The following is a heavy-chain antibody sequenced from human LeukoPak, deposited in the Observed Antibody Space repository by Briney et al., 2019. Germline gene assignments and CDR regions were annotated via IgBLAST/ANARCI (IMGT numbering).Heavy chain of an antibody. CDR3: ARGGSWTIDY. V-gene: IGHV3-7*04. CDR1: GFSFSSYW. CDR2: INQDGSVK. D-gene: IGHD3-10*01. J-gene: IGHJ4*02. Sequence: GGSLRLSCAASGFSFSSYWMSWVRQAPGKGLEWVAHINQDGSVKYYVASVKGRFTISRDSAANSLYLQMNSLRAEDTAVYYCARGGSWTIDYWGQGTLVTVPS.